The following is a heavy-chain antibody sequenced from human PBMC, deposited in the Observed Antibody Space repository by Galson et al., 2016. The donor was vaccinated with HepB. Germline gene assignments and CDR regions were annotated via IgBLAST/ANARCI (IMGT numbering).Heavy chain of an antibody. CDR1: GYAFTDYW. V-gene: IGHV5-51*01. Sequence: QSGAEVKKPGESLKISCTGSGYAFTDYWIGWVRQMPGKGLEWMVIIYPGDSDTRYSPSFQGQVTISAANSISTAHLQWSSLKAPDTAMYYCARLLRLGESHFDYWGQGTLVTVAS. CDR2: IYPGDSDT. D-gene: IGHD3-16*01. CDR3: ARLLRLGESHFDY. J-gene: IGHJ4*02.